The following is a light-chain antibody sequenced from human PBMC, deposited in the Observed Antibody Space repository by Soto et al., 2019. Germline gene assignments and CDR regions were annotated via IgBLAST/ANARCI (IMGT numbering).Light chain of an antibody. J-gene: IGKJ2*01. V-gene: IGKV3-20*01. Sequence: EIVLTQSPGTLSLSLGERATLSCRASQSVSSSSLAWYQQKPGQAPRLLIYAASSRASGIPGRFSGSGSGTDFTLTISRLEPEDFAVYYCQQYVGSPPMYTFGQGTKLDIK. CDR3: QQYVGSPPMYT. CDR1: QSVSSSS. CDR2: AAS.